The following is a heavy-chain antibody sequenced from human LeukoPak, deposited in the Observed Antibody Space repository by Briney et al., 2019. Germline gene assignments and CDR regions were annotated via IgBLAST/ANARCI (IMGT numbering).Heavy chain of an antibody. CDR3: AREGYDFWSGYFPYYFDY. CDR1: GFTFTSHW. J-gene: IGHJ4*02. Sequence: PGGSLRLSCAASGFTFTSHWMSWVRQAPGKGLEWVANIKQDGREKRYVDSVKGRFTISRDNTKTSFYLQMNSLRAEDTAVYYCAREGYDFWSGYFPYYFDYWGQGTLVTVSS. CDR2: IKQDGREK. D-gene: IGHD3-3*01. V-gene: IGHV3-7*01.